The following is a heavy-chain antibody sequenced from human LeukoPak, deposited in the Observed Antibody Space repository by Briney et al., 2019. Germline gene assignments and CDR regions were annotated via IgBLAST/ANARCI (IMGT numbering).Heavy chain of an antibody. V-gene: IGHV3-9*01. CDR1: GFIFNNYA. CDR3: AKDNRRHYTSGPNPDSLH. Sequence: GGSLRLSCAGSGFIFNNYAMHWVRHPPGKGLEWVSGISWNSGSIDYAASVKGRFTISRDNAKNSLYLQMNSLRVEDTAFYYCAKDNRRHYTSGPNPDSLHWGQGALVTVSS. D-gene: IGHD6-19*01. CDR2: ISWNSGSI. J-gene: IGHJ4*02.